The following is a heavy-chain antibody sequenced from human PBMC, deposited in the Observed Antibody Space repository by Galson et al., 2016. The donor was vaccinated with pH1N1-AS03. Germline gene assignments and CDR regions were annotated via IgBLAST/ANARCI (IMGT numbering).Heavy chain of an antibody. CDR1: GFIFSSHG. CDR3: AKDDYSSAWYGGISDY. CDR2: IWNHGKSK. J-gene: IGHJ4*02. D-gene: IGHD6-19*01. Sequence: SLRLSCAASGFIFSSHGIHWVRQAPGKGLEWVALIWNHGKSKYYADSVKGRFTISRDDSKNTAYLQMNSLRAEDTAVYYCAKDDYSSAWYGGISDYWGQGAQVVVSS. V-gene: IGHV3-33*06.